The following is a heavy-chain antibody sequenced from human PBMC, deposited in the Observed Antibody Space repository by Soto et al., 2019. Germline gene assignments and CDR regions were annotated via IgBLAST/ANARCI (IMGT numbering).Heavy chain of an antibody. D-gene: IGHD4-17*01. Sequence: EVQLMESGGGLVQPGGSLRLSCVVSGFTFSDHYMDWVRQAPGKGLEWVGRIRNKANSYTTVYAASVKGSFTISRDDSKNSMYLQMNSLKIEDTAVYYCVRGPNSRYLVTTWDYRGQGTLVTVSS. V-gene: IGHV3-72*01. CDR1: GFTFSDHY. CDR2: IRNKANSYTT. CDR3: VRGPNSRYLVTTWDY. J-gene: IGHJ4*02.